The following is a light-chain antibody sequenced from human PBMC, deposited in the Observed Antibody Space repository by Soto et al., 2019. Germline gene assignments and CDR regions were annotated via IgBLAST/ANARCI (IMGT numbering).Light chain of an antibody. V-gene: IGKV3-20*01. J-gene: IGKJ1*01. CDR1: QSVSSSY. Sequence: EIVLPQSPGTLSLSPGARATLSCRARQSVSSSYLAWYQQKPGQAPRLLIYGASSRATGIPDRFSGSGSGTDFTLTISRLGPEDLAVYYCQQYGSSPPWTVGQGTKVAIK. CDR2: GAS. CDR3: QQYGSSPPWT.